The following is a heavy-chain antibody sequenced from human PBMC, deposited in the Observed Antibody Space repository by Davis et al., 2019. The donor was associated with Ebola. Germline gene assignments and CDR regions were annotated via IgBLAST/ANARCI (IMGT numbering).Heavy chain of an antibody. CDR2: IVPVVGVT. D-gene: IGHD3-16*01. Sequence: SVKVSCKASGDTLSSYTIAWVRQAPGQGLEWMGRIVPVVGVTNYAQKFQGRVTITADTARSTANMELSSLKSDDTAVYYCARGLIQGGGWWFDPWGQGTLVRVSS. J-gene: IGHJ5*02. V-gene: IGHV1-69*02. CDR1: GDTLSSYT. CDR3: ARGLIQGGGWWFDP.